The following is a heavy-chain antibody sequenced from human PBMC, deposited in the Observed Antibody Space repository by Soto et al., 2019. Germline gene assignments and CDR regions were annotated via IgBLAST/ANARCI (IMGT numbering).Heavy chain of an antibody. CDR2: VSAYSGHT. V-gene: IGHV1-18*04. CDR1: GYAFGGYA. CDR3: ARPSGGYGDYAWSLAY. D-gene: IGHD4-17*01. J-gene: IGHJ4*02. Sequence: QVQLVQSGAEVKKPGASVKVSCKASGYAFGGYAISWVRQAPGQGLEWMGWVSAYSGHTDYAQNLQGRVSMTTETSTSTAYMELGSLTSDAPAVYYCARPSGGYGDYAWSLAYWGQGTLVTVSS.